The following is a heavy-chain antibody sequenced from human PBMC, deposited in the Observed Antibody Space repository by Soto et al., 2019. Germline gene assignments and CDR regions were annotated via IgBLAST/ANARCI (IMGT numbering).Heavy chain of an antibody. D-gene: IGHD4-17*01. V-gene: IGHV4-30-4*02. J-gene: IGHJ4*03. CDR1: GGSISSGDYY. CDR2: IHYSGGT. CDR3: ARSNGDYGDY. Sequence: PSETLSLTCTVSGGSISSGDYYWSWIRQPPGKGLEWIGHIHYSGGTYHNPSLKSRVTISVDTSKNQFPLKLSSVTAADTAVYYCARSNGDYGDYWGQGTTVTVSS.